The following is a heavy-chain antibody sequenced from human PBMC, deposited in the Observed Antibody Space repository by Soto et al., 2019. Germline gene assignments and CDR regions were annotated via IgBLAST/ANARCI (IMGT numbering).Heavy chain of an antibody. J-gene: IGHJ6*02. CDR3: AKSPYDTSYYYYGMDV. CDR2: ISGSGGST. V-gene: IGHV3-23*01. Sequence: EVQLLESGGGLVQPGGSLRLSCAASGFTFSSYAMSWVRQAPGKGLEWVSAISGSGGSTYYADSVKGRLTISRDNSKNTLYLQMNSLRAEDTAVYYCAKSPYDTSYYYYGMDVWGQGTTVTVSS. CDR1: GFTFSSYA. D-gene: IGHD3-9*01.